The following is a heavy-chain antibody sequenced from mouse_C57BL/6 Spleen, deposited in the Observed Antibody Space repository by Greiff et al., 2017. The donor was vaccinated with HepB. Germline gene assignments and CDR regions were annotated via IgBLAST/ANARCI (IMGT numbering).Heavy chain of an antibody. D-gene: IGHD1-1*01. Sequence: VQLQQSGAELVKPGASVKISCKASGYAFSSYWMNWVKQRPGKGLEWIGQIYPGDGDTNYNGKFKGKATLTADKSSSTAYMQLSSLTSEDSAVYFCARGEGYYGSGAWFAYWGQGTLVTVSA. CDR2: IYPGDGDT. CDR3: ARGEGYYGSGAWFAY. CDR1: GYAFSSYW. J-gene: IGHJ3*01. V-gene: IGHV1-80*01.